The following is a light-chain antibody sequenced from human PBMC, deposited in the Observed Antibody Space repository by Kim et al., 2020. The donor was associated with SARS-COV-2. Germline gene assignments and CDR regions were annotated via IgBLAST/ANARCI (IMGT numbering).Light chain of an antibody. Sequence: GKKVNISCTRSSGSIASIYVQWYQQRPGSSPTIVIFDDNQRPSGVPDRFSGSIDSSSNSASLTISGLKTEDEADYYCQSYDNNNWVFGGGTKVTVL. J-gene: IGLJ3*02. CDR3: QSYDNNNWV. CDR1: SGSIASIY. V-gene: IGLV6-57*01. CDR2: DDN.